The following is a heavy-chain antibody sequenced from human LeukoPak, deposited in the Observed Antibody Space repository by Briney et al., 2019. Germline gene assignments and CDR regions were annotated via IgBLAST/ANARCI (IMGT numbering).Heavy chain of an antibody. CDR2: ISSSSSTI. CDR3: ARDLRCSSTSCKYYYYGMDV. V-gene: IGHV3-48*02. D-gene: IGHD2-2*01. J-gene: IGHJ6*02. Sequence: GGSLRLSCAASGFTFSSYSMNWVRQAPGKGLEWVSYISSSSSTIYYADSVKGRFTISRDNAKNSLYLQMNSLRDEDTAVYYCARDLRCSSTSCKYYYYGMDVWGQGITVTVSS. CDR1: GFTFSSYS.